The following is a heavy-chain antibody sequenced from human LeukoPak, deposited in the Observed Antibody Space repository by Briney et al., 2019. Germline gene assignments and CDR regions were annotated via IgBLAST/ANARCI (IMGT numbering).Heavy chain of an antibody. J-gene: IGHJ4*02. V-gene: IGHV3-11*05. CDR2: ISSSGSYT. D-gene: IGHD1-20*01. Sequence: GGSLRLSCAASGFIFSDYYMSWIRQAPGKGLEWVSYISSSGSYTNYADSVKGRFTISRDNAKNSLYLQMNSLRTEDTAVYYCTRDIGPVTGTTWYFDFWGQGTLVTVSS. CDR3: TRDIGPVTGTTWYFDF. CDR1: GFIFSDYY.